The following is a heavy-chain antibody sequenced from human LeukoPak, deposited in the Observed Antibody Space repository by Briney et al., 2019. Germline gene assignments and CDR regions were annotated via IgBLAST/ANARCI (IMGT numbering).Heavy chain of an antibody. Sequence: PSETLSHTCAVYGESFRVYYWSWIREPPGKGVGWLGQFNHSGRTNYNPSLKGRVTISVDTSKNQFSLKLSSVTAADTAVYYCARGPYGSGSYWVYFDYWGQGTLVTVSS. CDR2: FNHSGRT. D-gene: IGHD3-10*01. CDR3: ARGPYGSGSYWVYFDY. J-gene: IGHJ4*02. V-gene: IGHV4-34*01. CDR1: GESFRVYY.